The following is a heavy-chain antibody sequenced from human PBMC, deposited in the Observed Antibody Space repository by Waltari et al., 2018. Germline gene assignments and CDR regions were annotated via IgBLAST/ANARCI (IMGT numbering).Heavy chain of an antibody. CDR1: GGSFSGYY. CDR3: AGPYDFWSGYYFDY. J-gene: IGHJ4*02. Sequence: QVQLQQWGAGLLKPSETLSLTCAVYGGSFSGYYWSWIRQPPGKGLEWIGEINHSGSTNYNPSLKSRVTISVDTSKNQFSLKLSSVTAADTAVYYCAGPYDFWSGYYFDYWGQGTLVTVSS. CDR2: INHSGST. D-gene: IGHD3-3*01. V-gene: IGHV4-34*01.